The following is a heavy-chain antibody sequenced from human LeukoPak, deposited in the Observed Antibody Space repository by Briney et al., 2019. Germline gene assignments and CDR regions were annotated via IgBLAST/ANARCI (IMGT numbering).Heavy chain of an antibody. J-gene: IGHJ6*02. CDR1: GGSISSGDYY. CDR2: IYYSGST. V-gene: IGHV4-30-4*01. D-gene: IGHD4-17*01. CDR3: ARDIALGYDYGDYGAPKPDGMDV. Sequence: PSQTLSLTCTVSGGSISSGDYYWSWIRQPPGKGLEWIGYIYYSGSTYYNPSLKSRVTISVDTSKNQFSLKLSSVTAADTAVYYCARDIALGYDYGDYGAPKPDGMDVWGQGTTVTVSS.